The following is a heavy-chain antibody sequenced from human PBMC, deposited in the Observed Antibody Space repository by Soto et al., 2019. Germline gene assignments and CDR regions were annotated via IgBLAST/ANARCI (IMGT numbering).Heavy chain of an antibody. CDR1: GGTFSSYA. V-gene: IGHV1-69*01. CDR2: IIPIFGTA. CDR3: ARAATGLGGRTLIFDY. J-gene: IGHJ4*02. D-gene: IGHD1-1*01. Sequence: QVQLVQSGAEVKKPGSSVKVSCKASGGTFSSYAISWVRQAPGQGLEWMGGIIPIFGTANYAQKFQGRVTITADEYTSTGYMELSSLRSEDTAVYYCARAATGLGGRTLIFDYWGQGTLVTVSS.